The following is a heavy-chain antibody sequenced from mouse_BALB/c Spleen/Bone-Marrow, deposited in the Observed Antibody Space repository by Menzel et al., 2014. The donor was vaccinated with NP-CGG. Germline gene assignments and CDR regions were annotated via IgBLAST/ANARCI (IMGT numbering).Heavy chain of an antibody. D-gene: IGHD1-1*01. CDR2: IRNKPNGYTT. V-gene: IGHV7-3*02. J-gene: IGHJ2*01. Sequence: EVKLVESGGGLVQPGGSLRPSCATSGFTFTDYYMSWVRQPPGKALEWLGFIRNKPNGYTTEYSASVKGRFTISKDNSQSILYLQMNTLRVEDSATYYCTRDMGLLRFDYWGQGTTLTVSS. CDR1: GFTFTDYY. CDR3: TRDMGLLRFDY.